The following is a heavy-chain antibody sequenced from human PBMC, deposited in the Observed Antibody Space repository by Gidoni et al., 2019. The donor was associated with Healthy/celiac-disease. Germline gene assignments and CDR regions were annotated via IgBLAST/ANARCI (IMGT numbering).Heavy chain of an antibody. CDR3: ARDKTTVVTVGAFDI. CDR2: IYSGGST. D-gene: IGHD4-17*01. Sequence: EVPLVESGGGMVQPGGSLRLSGAASGFTASSNYMSWVRPAPGKGLEWVSDIYSGGSTYYADSVKGRFTISRDNSKNTLYLQMNSLRAEDTAVYYCARDKTTVVTVGAFDIWGQGTMVTVSS. CDR1: GFTASSNY. J-gene: IGHJ3*02. V-gene: IGHV3-66*02.